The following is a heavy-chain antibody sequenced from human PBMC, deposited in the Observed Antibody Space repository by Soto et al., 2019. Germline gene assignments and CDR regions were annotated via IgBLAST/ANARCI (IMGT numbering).Heavy chain of an antibody. J-gene: IGHJ3*01. V-gene: IGHV3-30*18. CDR2: ISYDGSYQ. CDR1: GFTFSSDG. D-gene: IGHD1-7*01. CDR3: AKDEISKTIRGDAFNF. Sequence: TGGSLRLSCAASGFTFSSDGMHWVRQAPGKGLEWVAVISYDGSYQYYVDSVKGRFTISRDNSKNTLYLQMNSLRAEDTAVYYCAKDEISKTIRGDAFNFWGQGTMVTVS.